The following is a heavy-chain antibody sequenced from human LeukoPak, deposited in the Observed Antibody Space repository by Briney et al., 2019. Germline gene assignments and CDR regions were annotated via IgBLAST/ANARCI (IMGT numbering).Heavy chain of an antibody. CDR1: GFTFSSYG. V-gene: IGHV3-30*03. Sequence: PGGSLRLSCAASGFTFSSYGMHWVRQAPGKGLEWVAVISYDGSNKYYADSVKGRFTISRDNSKNTLYLQMNSLRAEDTAVYYCAIWYNWKRYFYYWGQGTLVTVSS. CDR3: AIWYNWKRYFYY. J-gene: IGHJ4*02. D-gene: IGHD1-20*01. CDR2: ISYDGSNK.